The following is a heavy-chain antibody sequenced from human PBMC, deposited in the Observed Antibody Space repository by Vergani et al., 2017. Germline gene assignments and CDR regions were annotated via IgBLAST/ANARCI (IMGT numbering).Heavy chain of an antibody. CDR2: ISYDGTQK. V-gene: IGHV3-30*03. CDR1: GFTSSYYG. Sequence: QVHLVKSGGGVVQPGRSLRLSCVVSGFTSSYYGMHGVRQAPGKVLEWVAVISYDGTQKYYADSVKGRFTISRDNSKSTLYLQMNSLRTEDTAVYYCATKSCGTPGCQIGYFREWGQGTLVTVSS. CDR3: ATKSCGTPGCQIGYFRE. J-gene: IGHJ1*01. D-gene: IGHD1-1*01.